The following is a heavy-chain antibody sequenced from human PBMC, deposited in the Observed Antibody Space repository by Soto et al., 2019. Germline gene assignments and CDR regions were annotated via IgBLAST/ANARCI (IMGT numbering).Heavy chain of an antibody. J-gene: IGHJ4*02. V-gene: IGHV3-30-3*01. CDR2: ISYDGSNK. CDR3: ARDGSTDYGDHQNYFDY. Sequence: QVQLVESGGGVVQPGRSLRLSCAASGFTFSSYAMHWVRQAPGKGLGWVAVISYDGSNKYYADSVKGRFTISRDNSKNTLYLQMNSLRAEDTAVYYCARDGSTDYGDHQNYFDYWGQGTLVTVSS. D-gene: IGHD4-17*01. CDR1: GFTFSSYA.